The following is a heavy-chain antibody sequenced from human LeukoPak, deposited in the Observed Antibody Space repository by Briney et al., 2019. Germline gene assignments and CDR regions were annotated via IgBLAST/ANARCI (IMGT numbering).Heavy chain of an antibody. CDR1: GGSISSGDYY. CDR2: IYYSGST. D-gene: IGHD5-18*01. J-gene: IGHJ4*02. Sequence: SQTLSLTCTVSGGSISSGDYYWSWIRQPPGKGLEWIGYIYYSGSTYYNPSLKSRVTISVGTSKNQFSLKLSSVTAADTAVYYCARVGYSYGPFDYWGQGTLVTVSS. V-gene: IGHV4-30-4*01. CDR3: ARVGYSYGPFDY.